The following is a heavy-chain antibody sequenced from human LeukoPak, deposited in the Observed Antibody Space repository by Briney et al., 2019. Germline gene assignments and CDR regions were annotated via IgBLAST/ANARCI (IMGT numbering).Heavy chain of an antibody. J-gene: IGHJ4*02. V-gene: IGHV3-66*01. CDR2: ICSGGST. Sequence: GGSLRLSCAASGFTVSSNYMSWVRQAPGKGLEWVSVICSGGSTYYADSVKGRFTISRDNSKNTLYLQMNSLRAEDTAVYYCARDPSRYCSGGSCSDYWGQGTLVTVSS. CDR3: ARDPSRYCSGGSCSDY. D-gene: IGHD2-15*01. CDR1: GFTVSSNY.